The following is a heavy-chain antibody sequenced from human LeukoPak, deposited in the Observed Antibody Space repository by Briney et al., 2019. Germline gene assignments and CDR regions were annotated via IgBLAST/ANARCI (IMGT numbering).Heavy chain of an antibody. J-gene: IGHJ4*02. V-gene: IGHV4-61*02. CDR3: AREGLGSGYYYVELDY. Sequence: SQTLSLTCTVSGGSISSGSYYWSWIRQPAGKGLEWIGRIYTSGSTNYNPSLKSRVTISVDTSKNQFSLKLSSVTAEDTAVYYCAREGLGSGYYYVELDYWGQGTLVTVSS. D-gene: IGHD3-22*01. CDR2: IYTSGST. CDR1: GGSISSGSYY.